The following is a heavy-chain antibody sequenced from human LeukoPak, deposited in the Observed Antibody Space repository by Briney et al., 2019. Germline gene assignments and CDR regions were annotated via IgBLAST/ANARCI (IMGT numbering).Heavy chain of an antibody. CDR2: VYYSGST. CDR1: GGSISSSSYY. J-gene: IGHJ6*02. V-gene: IGHV4-39*07. Sequence: PSETLSLTCTVSGGSISSSSYYWGWIRQPPEKGLEWIGSVYYSGSTYYSPSLKSRVTISVDTSKNQFSLKLSSVTAADTAVYYCARGGYSYGYHYYYGMDVWGQGTTVTVSS. CDR3: ARGGYSYGYHYYYGMDV. D-gene: IGHD5-18*01.